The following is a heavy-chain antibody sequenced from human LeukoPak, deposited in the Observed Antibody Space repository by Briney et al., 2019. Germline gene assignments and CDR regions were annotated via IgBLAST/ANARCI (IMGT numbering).Heavy chain of an antibody. V-gene: IGHV4-4*07. CDR1: GGSISSYY. CDR3: ARVRRARGYSYGYYFDY. D-gene: IGHD5-18*01. J-gene: IGHJ4*02. Sequence: SETLSLTCTVSGGSISSYYWSWIRQPAGKGLEWIGRIYTSGSTNYNPSLKSRVTMLVDTSKNQFSLKLSSVTAADTAVYYCARVRRARGYSYGYYFDYWGQGTLVTVSS. CDR2: IYTSGST.